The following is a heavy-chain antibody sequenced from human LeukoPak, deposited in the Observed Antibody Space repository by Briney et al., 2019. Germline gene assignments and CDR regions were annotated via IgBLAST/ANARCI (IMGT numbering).Heavy chain of an antibody. Sequence: ASVTVSCKASGGTFSSYAISWVRQAPGQGLEWMGGIIPIFGTANYAQKFQGRVTITADESTSTAYMELSSLRSEDTAVYYCARDRERTGYLPLGYYYMDVWGKGTTVTISS. J-gene: IGHJ6*03. CDR3: ARDRERTGYLPLGYYYMDV. CDR1: GGTFSSYA. V-gene: IGHV1-69*13. CDR2: IIPIFGTA. D-gene: IGHD3/OR15-3a*01.